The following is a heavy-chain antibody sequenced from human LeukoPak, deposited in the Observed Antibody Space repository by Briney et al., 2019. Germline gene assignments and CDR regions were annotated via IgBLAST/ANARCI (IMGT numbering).Heavy chain of an antibody. D-gene: IGHD2-15*01. Sequence: GRSLRLSCAASGFTFSSYAMHWVRQAPGKGLEWVAVISYDGSNKYYADSVKGRFTISRDNSKNTLYLQMNSLRAEDTAVYYCAREYYCSGGSCYSTFMDVWGQGTTVTVSS. V-gene: IGHV3-30*04. CDR3: AREYYCSGGSCYSTFMDV. CDR1: GFTFSSYA. CDR2: ISYDGSNK. J-gene: IGHJ6*02.